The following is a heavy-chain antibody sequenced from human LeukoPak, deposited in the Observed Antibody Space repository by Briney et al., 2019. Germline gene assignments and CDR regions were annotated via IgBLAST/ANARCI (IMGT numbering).Heavy chain of an antibody. V-gene: IGHV1-69*13. CDR2: IIPIFGTA. D-gene: IGHD2-21*01. J-gene: IGHJ4*02. CDR3: ARASSYCGGECYSSDY. Sequence: SVKVSCKASGGTLSSYAISWVRQAPGQGLEWMGGIIPIFGTANYAQKFQGRVTITADESTRTAYMELSSLRSEDTAVYYCARASSYCGGECYSSDYWGQGTLVTVSS. CDR1: GGTLSSYA.